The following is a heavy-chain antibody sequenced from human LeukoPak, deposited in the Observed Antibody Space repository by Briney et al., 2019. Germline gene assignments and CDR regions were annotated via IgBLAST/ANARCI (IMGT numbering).Heavy chain of an antibody. CDR3: ATADYYDSSGYYY. J-gene: IGHJ4*02. CDR1: GGTLSSYA. Sequence: SVKVSCKASGGTLSSYAISWVRQAPGQGLEWMGRIIPIFGTANYAQKFQGRVTITTDESTSTAYMELSSLRSEDTAVYYCATADYYDSSGYYYWGQGTLVTVSS. CDR2: IIPIFGTA. D-gene: IGHD3-22*01. V-gene: IGHV1-69*05.